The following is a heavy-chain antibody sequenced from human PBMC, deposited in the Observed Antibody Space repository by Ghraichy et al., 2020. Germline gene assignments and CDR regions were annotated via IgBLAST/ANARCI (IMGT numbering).Heavy chain of an antibody. V-gene: IGHV1-18*04. Sequence: ASVKVSCKASGYTFTSNEVYWVRQARGQGLEWMGRITPKNGNTIYAQKFQGRVTLTTDTSTNIVYMELRSLRSDDTAIYYCARLTAVHGTGGNDGVADVWGQGTMVSVS. CDR3: ARLTAVHGTGGNDGVADV. CDR1: GYTFTSNE. J-gene: IGHJ3*01. CDR2: ITPKNGNT. D-gene: IGHD6-19*01.